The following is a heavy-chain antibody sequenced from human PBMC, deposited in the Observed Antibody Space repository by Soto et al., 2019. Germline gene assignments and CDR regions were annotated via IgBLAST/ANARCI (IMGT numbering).Heavy chain of an antibody. V-gene: IGHV1-46*01. CDR1: GYTFTSYY. CDR2: INPSGGST. CDR3: ARDSVVGATTSSRYFDY. J-gene: IGHJ4*02. Sequence: ASVKVSCKASGYTFTSYYMHWVRQAPGQGLEWMGIINPSGGSTSYAQKFQGRVTMTRDTSTSTVYMELSSLRSEGTAVYYCARDSVVGATTSSRYFDYWGQGTLVTVSS. D-gene: IGHD1-26*01.